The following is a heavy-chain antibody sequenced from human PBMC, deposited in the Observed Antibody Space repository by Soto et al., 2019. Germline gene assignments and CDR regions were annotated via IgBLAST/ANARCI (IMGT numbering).Heavy chain of an antibody. J-gene: IGHJ4*02. CDR2: IYCDDDK. V-gene: IGHV2-5*02. Sequence: QITLKESGPTLVKPTQTLTLTCTFSGFSLSTRGVGVGWIRQPPGKALEWLALIYCDDDKRYSPSLKSRLTITKDTSKNQVVLTMTNMDPVDTATYYCAHTGGSGYFDYWGQGTLVTVSS. CDR1: GFSLSTRGVG. CDR3: AHTGGSGYFDY. D-gene: IGHD3-10*01.